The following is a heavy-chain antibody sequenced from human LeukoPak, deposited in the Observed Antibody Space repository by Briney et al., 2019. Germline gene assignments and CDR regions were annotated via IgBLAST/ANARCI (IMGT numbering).Heavy chain of an antibody. J-gene: IGHJ4*02. CDR3: ATMVRGVINY. CDR1: GGSISSYY. CDR2: IYYSGST. V-gene: IGHV4-59*01. D-gene: IGHD3-10*01. Sequence: PSETLSLTCSVSGGSISSYYWSWIRQPAGKGLEWIGYIYYSGSTNYNPSLKSRVTISVDTSKNQFSLKLSSVTAADTAVYYCATMVRGVINYWGQGTLVTVSS.